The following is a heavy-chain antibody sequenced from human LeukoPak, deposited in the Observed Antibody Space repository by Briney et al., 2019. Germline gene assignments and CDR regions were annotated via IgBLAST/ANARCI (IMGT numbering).Heavy chain of an antibody. D-gene: IGHD5-18*01. V-gene: IGHV4-34*01. CDR3: ARTDRAMVIWSFGRRPRDEY. Sequence: SETLSLTCTVSGGSISSYYWSWIRQPPGKGLEWIGEINHSGSTNYNPSLKSRVTISVDTSKNQFSLKLSSVTAADTAVYYCARTDRAMVIWSFGRRPRDEYWGQGTLVTVSS. J-gene: IGHJ4*02. CDR1: GGSISSYY. CDR2: INHSGST.